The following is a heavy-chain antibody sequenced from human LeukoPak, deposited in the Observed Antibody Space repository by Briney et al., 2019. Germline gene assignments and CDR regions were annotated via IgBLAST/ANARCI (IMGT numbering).Heavy chain of an antibody. Sequence: GGSLRLSCVASGFTFSNYWMSWVRQAPGKGLEWVVNIKQDGSEKYYVDSGKGRFTISRDNAKNSLYLQMNSLRAEDTAVYYCARSFAYWGQGTLVTVSS. CDR3: ARSFAY. V-gene: IGHV3-7*01. J-gene: IGHJ4*02. CDR2: IKQDGSEK. CDR1: GFTFSNYW.